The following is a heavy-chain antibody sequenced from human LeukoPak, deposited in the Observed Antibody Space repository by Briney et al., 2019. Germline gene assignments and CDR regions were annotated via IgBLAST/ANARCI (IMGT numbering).Heavy chain of an antibody. Sequence: GGSLRLSCAASGFTFSVYYMSWIRQAPGKGLEWVSYISPSGTTMFYADSVKGRFTISRDNAKSSLSLQMNSLRAEDSAVYYCARYKGLGDWGQGTLVTVSS. D-gene: IGHD1-1*01. CDR3: ARYKGLGD. V-gene: IGHV3-11*01. J-gene: IGHJ4*02. CDR1: GFTFSVYY. CDR2: ISPSGTTM.